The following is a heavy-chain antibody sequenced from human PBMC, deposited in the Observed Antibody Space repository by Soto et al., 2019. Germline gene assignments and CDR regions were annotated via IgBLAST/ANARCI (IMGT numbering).Heavy chain of an antibody. D-gene: IGHD1-26*01. CDR3: ARRGSGSYYDY. V-gene: IGHV3-23*01. J-gene: IGHJ4*02. Sequence: EVQLLESGGGLVQPGGSLRLSCAASGFTFSSYAMRWVRQAPVKWLEWVSAISGSGGSTYYADSVKGRFTISRDNSKNTLYLQMTSLRAEDTAVYYCARRGSGSYYDYWGQGTLVTVSS. CDR1: GFTFSSYA. CDR2: ISGSGGST.